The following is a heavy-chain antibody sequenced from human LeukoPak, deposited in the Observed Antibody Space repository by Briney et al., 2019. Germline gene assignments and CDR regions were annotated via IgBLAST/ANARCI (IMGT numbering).Heavy chain of an antibody. V-gene: IGHV4-59*11. CDR3: ARGGSSSSWPFYY. Sequence: PSETLSLTCVVSGGSLSTHHWSWIRQSPGRGLEWIGYISDSGSTNYNPSLKSRVTISVDTSKNQFSLMLSSVTAADTAVYYCARGGSSSSWPFYYWGQGTLVTVSS. CDR1: GGSLSTHH. D-gene: IGHD6-13*01. J-gene: IGHJ4*02. CDR2: ISDSGST.